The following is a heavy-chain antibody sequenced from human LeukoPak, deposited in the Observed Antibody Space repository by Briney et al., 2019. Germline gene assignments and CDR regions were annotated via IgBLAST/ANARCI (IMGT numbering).Heavy chain of an antibody. Sequence: SGGSLRLSCAASGFAFSSYWMHWVRQVPGKGLAWVSRINEDVSATSDADSVKGRFAISRDNAKNALYLQMNSLRAEDTAVYYCVRDMFGGRDYWGQGTLVTVSS. D-gene: IGHD3-10*02. J-gene: IGHJ4*02. CDR1: GFAFSSYW. CDR2: INEDVSAT. V-gene: IGHV3-74*01. CDR3: VRDMFGGRDY.